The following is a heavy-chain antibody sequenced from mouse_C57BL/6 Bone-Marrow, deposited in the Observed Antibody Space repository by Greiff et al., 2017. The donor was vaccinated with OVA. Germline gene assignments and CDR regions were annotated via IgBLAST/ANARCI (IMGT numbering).Heavy chain of an antibody. CDR1: GFTFSSYA. CDR2: ISSGGDYI. V-gene: IGHV5-9-1*02. CDR3: TREGGPRQLRPIWYFDV. J-gene: IGHJ1*03. D-gene: IGHD3-2*02. Sequence: EVKVEESGEGLVKPGGSLKLSCAASGFTFSSYAMSWVRQTPEKRLEWVAYISSGGDYIYYADTVKGRFTISRDNARNTLYLQMSSLKSEDTAMYYCTREGGPRQLRPIWYFDVWGTGTTVTVSS.